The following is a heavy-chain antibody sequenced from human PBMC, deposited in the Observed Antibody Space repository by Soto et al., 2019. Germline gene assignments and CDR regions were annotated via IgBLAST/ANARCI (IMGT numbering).Heavy chain of an antibody. D-gene: IGHD3-9*01. CDR1: GGSFSGYY. CDR3: ARESHDILTGPPWVWYFDL. CDR2: INDRGSI. V-gene: IGHV4-34*01. Sequence: QVQLQQWGAGPLRPLETLSLTCGVSGGSFSGYYWAWIRQSPGKGLEWIGEINDRGSINYNPSLKSRVSLLVATSTNHYSLNLRSVPAADTAVYYCARESHDILTGPPWVWYFDLWGRGTLVTVSS. J-gene: IGHJ2*01.